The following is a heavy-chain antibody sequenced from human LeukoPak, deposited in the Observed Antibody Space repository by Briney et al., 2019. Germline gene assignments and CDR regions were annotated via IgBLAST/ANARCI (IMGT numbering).Heavy chain of an antibody. CDR1: GFTFSDYA. Sequence: GGSLRLSCAASGFTFSDYAMHWVLQAPGKGLEFVSAITNNGGSTYYANSVKGRFTISRDNSKNTLFLQMGSLRAEDLAVYYCVTDGAGYNYDYWGQGTLVTVSS. CDR3: VTDGAGYNYDY. V-gene: IGHV3-64*01. CDR2: ITNNGGST. D-gene: IGHD5-24*01. J-gene: IGHJ4*02.